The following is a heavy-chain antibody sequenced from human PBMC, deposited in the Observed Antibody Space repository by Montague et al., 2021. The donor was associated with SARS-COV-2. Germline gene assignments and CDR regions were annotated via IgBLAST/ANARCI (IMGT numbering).Heavy chain of an antibody. D-gene: IGHD3-10*01. V-gene: IGHV4-59*11. J-gene: IGHJ5*02. CDR2: IYYSGGI. CDR1: GGSMSDHY. CDR3: ARAVSVRRAVNWFDP. Sequence: SETLSLTCTVSGGSMSDHYWSWIRQPPGKGLEWLAYIYYSGGINSNSSLKSGASMSVDTSKSQFSLKLTSVTAADTAVYYCARAVSVRRAVNWFDPWGQGAQVTVSS.